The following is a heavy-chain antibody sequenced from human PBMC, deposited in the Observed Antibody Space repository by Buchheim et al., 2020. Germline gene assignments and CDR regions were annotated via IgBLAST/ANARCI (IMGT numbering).Heavy chain of an antibody. V-gene: IGHV3-30*18. CDR1: GFTFSSYG. D-gene: IGHD1-26*01. J-gene: IGHJ4*02. Sequence: QVQLVESGGGVVQPGMSLRLSCAASGFTFSSYGMHWVRQAPGKGLEWVAGISYDGSKKYYADSVKGRFTISRDNSKNTLYLQMNSLRAEDTAVYYCANGRYSGSYGVEFDYWGQGTL. CDR3: ANGRYSGSYGVEFDY. CDR2: ISYDGSKK.